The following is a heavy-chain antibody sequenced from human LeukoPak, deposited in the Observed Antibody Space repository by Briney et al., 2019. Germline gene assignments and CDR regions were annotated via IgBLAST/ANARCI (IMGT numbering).Heavy chain of an antibody. CDR2: IYYSGST. V-gene: IGHV4-59*08. J-gene: IGHJ6*02. D-gene: IGHD4-23*01. Sequence: PSETLSLTCTVSGGSISSYYWSWIRQPPGKGLEWIGYIYYSGSTNYNPSLKSRVTISVDTSKNQFSLKLSSVTAADTAVYYCGRHRVTPYYYYYGMDVWGQGTTVTVSS. CDR3: GRHRVTPYYYYYGMDV. CDR1: GGSISSYY.